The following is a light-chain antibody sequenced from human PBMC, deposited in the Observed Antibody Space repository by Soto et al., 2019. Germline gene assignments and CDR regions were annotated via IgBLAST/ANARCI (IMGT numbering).Light chain of an antibody. CDR3: QQYGSSSYT. Sequence: EIVLTQSPGTLSLSPGERATLSCRASHSVSSTYLAWYQQKPGQAPRLLIYGASSRATGILDRFSGSGSGTDFSLTISRLEPEDFAVYYCQQYGSSSYTFGQGTKLEIK. V-gene: IGKV3-20*01. CDR1: HSVSSTY. CDR2: GAS. J-gene: IGKJ2*01.